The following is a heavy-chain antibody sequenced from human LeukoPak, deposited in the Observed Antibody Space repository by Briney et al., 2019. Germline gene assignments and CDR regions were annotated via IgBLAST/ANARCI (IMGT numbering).Heavy chain of an antibody. J-gene: IGHJ4*02. D-gene: IGHD3-22*01. Sequence: GGSLRLSCAASGFTFSSYAMSWVRQAPGKGLEWVSAISGRGGSTYYADSVKGRFTISRDNSKNTLYLQMNSLRAEDTAVYYCAKPTYDSSGYYYLYYFDYWGQGTLVTVSS. V-gene: IGHV3-23*01. CDR3: AKPTYDSSGYYYLYYFDY. CDR2: ISGRGGST. CDR1: GFTFSSYA.